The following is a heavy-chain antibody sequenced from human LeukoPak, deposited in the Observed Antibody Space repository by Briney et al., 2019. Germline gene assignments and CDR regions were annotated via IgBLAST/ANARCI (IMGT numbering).Heavy chain of an antibody. V-gene: IGHV5-51*01. D-gene: IGHD3-16*01. CDR1: GYRFSNYW. J-gene: IGHJ4*02. CDR2: TGFSET. CDR3: ARYLGTGTPFDY. Sequence: GESLKISGKGPGYRFSNYWIGWVRQMPGKGLEWMGVTGFSETRYSPSFQGQVSMSVDRSINTAYLQWGSLKDSDTAVYYCARYLGTGTPFDYWGQGTLVTVSS.